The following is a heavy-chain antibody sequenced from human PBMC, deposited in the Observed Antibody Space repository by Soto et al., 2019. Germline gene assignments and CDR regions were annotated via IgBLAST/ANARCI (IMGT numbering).Heavy chain of an antibody. D-gene: IGHD2-21*01. Sequence: EVQVLESGGGLVQSGGSLRLSCAASGFTFSTYGMSWVRQAPGEGLEWVSAISGSGGRTYYADSVKGRFTISRDNSKNTLYLQMNSLRAEDTAVYYCAKDPRSVVERSVYGMDAWGQGTTVTVSS. CDR1: GFTFSTYG. V-gene: IGHV3-23*01. CDR2: ISGSGGRT. J-gene: IGHJ6*02. CDR3: AKDPRSVVERSVYGMDA.